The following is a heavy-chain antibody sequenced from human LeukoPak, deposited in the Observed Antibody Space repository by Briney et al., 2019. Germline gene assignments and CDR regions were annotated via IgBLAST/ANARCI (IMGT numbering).Heavy chain of an antibody. J-gene: IGHJ4*02. CDR2: ISGSGSTI. Sequence: GGSLRLSCAASGFTFSDYYMGWLRQAPGKGLEWVSYISGSGSTIYYGDSVKGRFTISRDNAKNSLYLQMNSLRAEDTAVYYCARVPWGVAVAGTYDYWGQGTLVTVSS. D-gene: IGHD6-19*01. V-gene: IGHV3-11*04. CDR3: ARVPWGVAVAGTYDY. CDR1: GFTFSDYY.